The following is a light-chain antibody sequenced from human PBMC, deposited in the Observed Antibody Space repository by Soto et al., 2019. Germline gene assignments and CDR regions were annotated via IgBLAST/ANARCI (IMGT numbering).Light chain of an antibody. V-gene: IGLV1-44*01. J-gene: IGLJ1*01. Sequence: QSVLTQPPSASGTPGQRVSISCSGSSSNIGSHPVNWYQQLPGTAPKLLLYGDNQRPSGVPDRFSGSKSGTSASLAISGLQSEDEAHYYCQSYDSSLSGYVFGTGTKVTVL. CDR3: QSYDSSLSGYV. CDR1: SSNIGSHP. CDR2: GDN.